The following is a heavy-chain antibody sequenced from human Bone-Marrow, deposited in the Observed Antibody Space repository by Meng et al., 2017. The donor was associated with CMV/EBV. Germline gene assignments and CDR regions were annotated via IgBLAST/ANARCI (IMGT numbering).Heavy chain of an antibody. CDR3: ARDRWEVLMVQCGMDV. J-gene: IGHJ6*01. Sequence: SFEAPGFTYSSYGMHWDRQAPGKGPEWVALIRYDGSNKNYPVSVKGRFTISRDNSKNMLYLEMNSLRAEDTAVYYCARDRWEVLMVQCGMDVWGQGTTVTVSS. V-gene: IGHV3-30*02. D-gene: IGHD2-8*01. CDR2: IRYDGSNK. CDR1: GFTYSSYG.